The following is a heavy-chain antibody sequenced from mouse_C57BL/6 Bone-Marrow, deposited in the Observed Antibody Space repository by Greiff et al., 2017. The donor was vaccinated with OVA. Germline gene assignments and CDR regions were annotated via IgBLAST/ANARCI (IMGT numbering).Heavy chain of an antibody. J-gene: IGHJ1*03. V-gene: IGHV1-55*01. CDR2: IYPGSGST. CDR3: ARPSYYYGSSPWYFDV. D-gene: IGHD1-1*01. Sequence: QVQLQQPGAELVKPGASVKMSCKASGYTFTSYWITWVKQRPGQGLEWIGDIYPGSGSTNYNEKFKSKATLTVDTSSSTAYMQLSSLTSEDSAVYYGARPSYYYGSSPWYFDVWGTGTTVTVSS. CDR1: GYTFTSYW.